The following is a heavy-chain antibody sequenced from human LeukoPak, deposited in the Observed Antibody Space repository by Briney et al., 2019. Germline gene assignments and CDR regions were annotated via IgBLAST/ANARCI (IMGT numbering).Heavy chain of an antibody. CDR3: AKSAYDSSGYYPGGASDV. CDR1: GFTFRSFA. CDR2: ISGSGGST. D-gene: IGHD3-22*01. Sequence: GGSLRLSCAASGFTFRSFAMNWVRQAPGKGLEWVSDISGSGGSTYYADSVKGRFTISRDNSKNTPYLQMNSLRAEDTAVYYCAKSAYDSSGYYPGGASDVWGQGTTVTVSS. J-gene: IGHJ3*01. V-gene: IGHV3-23*01.